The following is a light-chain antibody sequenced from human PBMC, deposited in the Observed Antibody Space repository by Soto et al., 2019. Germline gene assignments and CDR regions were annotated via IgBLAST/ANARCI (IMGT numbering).Light chain of an antibody. CDR1: SSNIGAGSD. CDR2: DNN. Sequence: QSVLTQPPSVPGAPGQRVTISCTGSSSNIGAGSDVHWYQQLPGTAPKLLICDNNNRPSGVPDRFSGSKSGTSASLAITGLQSEDEADYYCQSYDSSLSGYVFGTGTKLTVL. J-gene: IGLJ1*01. CDR3: QSYDSSLSGYV. V-gene: IGLV1-40*01.